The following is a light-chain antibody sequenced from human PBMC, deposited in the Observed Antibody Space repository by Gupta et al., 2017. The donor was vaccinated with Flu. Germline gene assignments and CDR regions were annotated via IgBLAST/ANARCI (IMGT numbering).Light chain of an antibody. CDR2: KVS. J-gene: IGKJ2*01. CDR3: RQCTHWPPYT. V-gene: IGKV2-30*01. CDR1: QRLVYSDGSDGNTY. Sequence: DVVMTQSPLPLLVTLGQPASISCRSSQRLVYSDGSDGNTYLHWFQQRPGQAPRRLIYKVSNRDAGVPDRFSGSGSGTDLAMKISSGEVEDVGVYYFRQCTHWPPYTFGQGTKLEIK.